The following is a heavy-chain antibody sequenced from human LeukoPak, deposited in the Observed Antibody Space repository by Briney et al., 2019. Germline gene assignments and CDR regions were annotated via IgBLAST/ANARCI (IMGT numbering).Heavy chain of an antibody. D-gene: IGHD4-17*01. CDR1: GFSFSSHG. Sequence: GGSLRLSCAASGFSFSSHGMSWVRQAPWKGPEWVSSISSGSDYTFYADSVKGRFTISRDNSKNTLYLQMNSLRAEDTAVYYCAKGSTTVIDYWGQGTLVTVPS. CDR3: AKGSTTVIDY. J-gene: IGHJ4*02. V-gene: IGHV3-23*01. CDR2: ISSGSDYT.